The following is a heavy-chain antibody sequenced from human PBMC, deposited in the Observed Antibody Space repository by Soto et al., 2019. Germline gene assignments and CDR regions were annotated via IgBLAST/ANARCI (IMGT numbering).Heavy chain of an antibody. CDR2: IIPMLDSA. CDR1: GGTFDNYA. V-gene: IGHV1-69*13. Sequence: SVKVSCKASGGTFDNYAITWVRQAPGQGLEWMAGIIPMLDSANYAEKFQDRVTITADDSTSTAYMEVSSLRSEDTAVYYCARTYHYVFGGKTYFYYRMYVWGQGSKVPVSS. CDR3: ARTYHYVFGGKTYFYYRMYV. D-gene: IGHD3-10*02. J-gene: IGHJ6*02.